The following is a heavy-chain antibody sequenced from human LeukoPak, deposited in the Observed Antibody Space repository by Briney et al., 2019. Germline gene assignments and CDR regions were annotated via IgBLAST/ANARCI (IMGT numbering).Heavy chain of an antibody. CDR3: VRDLSPVSDRNVWYDALDI. V-gene: IGHV3-7*01. D-gene: IGHD1-1*01. J-gene: IGHJ3*02. CDR2: IAGDESQK. CDR1: GFSFTSSW. Sequence: GGSLRLSCVASGFSFTSSWMTWVRQAPGKGLEWVANIAGDESQKRYMDSVKGRFTISRDNAKNSLYLQLNSLGAEDTAIYYCVRDLSPVSDRNVWYDALDIWGQGTMVTVSS.